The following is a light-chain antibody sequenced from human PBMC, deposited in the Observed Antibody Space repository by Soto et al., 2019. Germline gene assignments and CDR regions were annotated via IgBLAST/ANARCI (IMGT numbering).Light chain of an antibody. Sequence: EIVLTQSPATLSSSPGERATLSCRASQSVSSSYLAWYQQKPGQAPMLLIYDASSRATGIPYRFSGSGSGTDFTLTISRLQPDDFAVYYCQQYGSSPLTFGEGTKVEIK. CDR2: DAS. CDR1: QSVSSSY. V-gene: IGKV3-20*01. CDR3: QQYGSSPLT. J-gene: IGKJ4*01.